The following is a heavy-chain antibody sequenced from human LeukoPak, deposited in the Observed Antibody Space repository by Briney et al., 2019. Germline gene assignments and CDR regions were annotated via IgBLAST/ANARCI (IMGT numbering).Heavy chain of an antibody. J-gene: IGHJ4*02. CDR3: ARVGHTSGYSLDY. V-gene: IGHV3-72*01. CDR1: GFTFSDHY. D-gene: IGHD3-22*01. Sequence: GGSLRLSCAAAGFTFSDHYMDLVRQAPGKGLEWVGRTRNKANRYTTEYAASVKGRFTISRDDSKNSLFLQMSSLKPEDTAVYYCARVGHTSGYSLDYWGQGTLVTVSS. CDR2: TRNKANRYTT.